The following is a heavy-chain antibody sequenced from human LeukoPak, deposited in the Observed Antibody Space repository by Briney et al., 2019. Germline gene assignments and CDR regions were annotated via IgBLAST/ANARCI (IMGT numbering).Heavy chain of an antibody. D-gene: IGHD3-10*01. CDR1: GFTFSSYA. Sequence: GGSLRLSCAASGFTFSSYAMHWVRQAPGKGREGVAVISYDGSNKYYADSVKGRFTISRDNYKNTLYLQMNSLRAEDTAVYYCARDLITMVRGVNYYYYGMDVWGQGTTVTVSS. CDR2: ISYDGSNK. CDR3: ARDLITMVRGVNYYYYGMDV. V-gene: IGHV3-30*04. J-gene: IGHJ6*02.